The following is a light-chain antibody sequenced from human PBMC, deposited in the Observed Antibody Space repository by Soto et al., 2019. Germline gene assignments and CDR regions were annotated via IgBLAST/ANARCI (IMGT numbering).Light chain of an antibody. Sequence: QSVLTQPPSASGTPGQRVTISSSGSSSNIGSNTVTWYQQLPGSAPKLLIYSNNQRPSGVPDRFSGSKSGTSASLAISGLQSDDEADYYCAAWDDSLNGYVFGSGTKVTVL. V-gene: IGLV1-44*01. CDR1: SSNIGSNT. CDR2: SNN. CDR3: AAWDDSLNGYV. J-gene: IGLJ1*01.